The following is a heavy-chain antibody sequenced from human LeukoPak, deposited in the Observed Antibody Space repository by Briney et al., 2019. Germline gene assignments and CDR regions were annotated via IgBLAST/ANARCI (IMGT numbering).Heavy chain of an antibody. CDR1: GFTFSSYN. Sequence: PGGSLRLSCAASGFTFSSYNMNWVRQAPGKGLEWVSFISSSSSNIYYADSVKGRFTISRDNAKNSLYLQMNSLRAEDTAVYYCARDIYYDSSGYYGSVYWGQGTLVTVSS. V-gene: IGHV3-21*01. CDR2: ISSSSSNI. CDR3: ARDIYYDSSGYYGSVY. D-gene: IGHD3-22*01. J-gene: IGHJ4*02.